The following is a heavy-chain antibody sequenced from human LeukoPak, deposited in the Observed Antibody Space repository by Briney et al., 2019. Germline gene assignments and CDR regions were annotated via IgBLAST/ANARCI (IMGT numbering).Heavy chain of an antibody. V-gene: IGHV4-34*01. CDR2: INHSGYT. CDR1: GVSFDDYH. Sequence: PSETLSLTCAVSGVSFDDYHWAWVRQTPGKGLEWIGEINHSGYTNDNPSLKSRVTLSIDTSRKQFSLNMRSVTVADAGIYFCTRMTTGHDYWGQGTLVTVSS. CDR3: TRMTTGHDY. J-gene: IGHJ4*02. D-gene: IGHD4-17*01.